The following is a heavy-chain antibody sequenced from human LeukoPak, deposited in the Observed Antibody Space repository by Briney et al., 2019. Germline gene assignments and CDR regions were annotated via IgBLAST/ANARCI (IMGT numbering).Heavy chain of an antibody. Sequence: GASVTVSCKASGYIFTGYYMYWVRQAPGHGREWVGWIYPYTGGTDSAQKFQGRITMTRDTSISTAYMELSRLRSDDTAVYYCARYYGEAPPYWGQGTLVIVSS. CDR1: GYIFTGYY. V-gene: IGHV1-2*02. CDR3: ARYYGEAPPY. CDR2: IYPYTGGT. D-gene: IGHD4-17*01. J-gene: IGHJ4*02.